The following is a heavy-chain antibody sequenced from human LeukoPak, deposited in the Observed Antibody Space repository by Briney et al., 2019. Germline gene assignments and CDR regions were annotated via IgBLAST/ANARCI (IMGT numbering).Heavy chain of an antibody. V-gene: IGHV4-61*02. CDR2: IYTSGST. CDR1: GGSISSGNYY. D-gene: IGHD6-13*01. Sequence: PSETLSLTCTVSGGSISSGNYYWTWIRQPAGKGLEWIGRIYTSGSTNYNPSLKSRVTISVDTSKNQFSLKLSSVTAADTVVYYCARVFGLLAQQLARHAFDIWGQGTMVTVSS. CDR3: ARVFGLLAQQLARHAFDI. J-gene: IGHJ3*02.